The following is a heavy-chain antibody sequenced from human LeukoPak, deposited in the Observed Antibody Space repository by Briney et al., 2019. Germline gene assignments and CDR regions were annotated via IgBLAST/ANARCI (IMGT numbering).Heavy chain of an antibody. J-gene: IGHJ4*02. Sequence: GASVKVSCKASGYTFTRHYMHWVRQAPGQGLEWMGIINPSGGSTIYAQKFRGRVTMTRDTSTSTVYMELSSLRSEDTAVYYCARVLGGLAFRTFDYWGQGTLVTVSS. CDR3: ARVLGGLAFRTFDY. D-gene: IGHD3-16*01. V-gene: IGHV1-46*01. CDR1: GYTFTRHY. CDR2: INPSGGST.